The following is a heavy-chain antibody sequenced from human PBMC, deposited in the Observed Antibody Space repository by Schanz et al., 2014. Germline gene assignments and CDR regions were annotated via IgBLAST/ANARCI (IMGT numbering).Heavy chain of an antibody. J-gene: IGHJ4*02. V-gene: IGHV3-30*05. Sequence: VQLVESGGGLVKPGGSLRLSCEASEFTFSSYGMHWVRQAPGKGLEWVAVISYDGRNKYYADSVKGRFTISRDNAKNSLFLQMNSLRADDTAVYFCARAHGNNWYGKGLDYWGQGTQVTVSS. CDR1: EFTFSSYG. D-gene: IGHD1-1*01. CDR3: ARAHGNNWYGKGLDY. CDR2: ISYDGRNK.